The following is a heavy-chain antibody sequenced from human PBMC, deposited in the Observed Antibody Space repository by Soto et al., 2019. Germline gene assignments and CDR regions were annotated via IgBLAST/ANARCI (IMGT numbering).Heavy chain of an antibody. CDR1: GFTFSSYS. CDR2: ISSSSSYI. D-gene: IGHD6-19*01. CDR3: AREVAVAGTGPYFDY. V-gene: IGHV3-21*01. J-gene: IGHJ4*02. Sequence: GGSLRLSCAASGFTFSSYSMNWVRQAPGKGLEWVSSISSSSSYIYYADSVKGRFTISRDNAKNSLYLQMNSLRAEDTAVYYCAREVAVAGTGPYFDYWGQGTLVTVSS.